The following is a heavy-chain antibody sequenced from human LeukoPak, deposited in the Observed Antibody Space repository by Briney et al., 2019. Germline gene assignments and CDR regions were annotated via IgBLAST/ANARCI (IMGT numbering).Heavy chain of an antibody. CDR1: GGSISSHY. J-gene: IGHJ4*02. Sequence: SETLSPTCTVSGGSISSHYWSWIRQPPGKGLEWIGYIYYSGSTNYNPSLKSRVTISVDTSKNQFSLKLSSVTAADTAVYYCARLGRYNWNYVGRWGQGTLVTVSS. CDR2: IYYSGST. V-gene: IGHV4-59*08. D-gene: IGHD1-7*01. CDR3: ARLGRYNWNYVGR.